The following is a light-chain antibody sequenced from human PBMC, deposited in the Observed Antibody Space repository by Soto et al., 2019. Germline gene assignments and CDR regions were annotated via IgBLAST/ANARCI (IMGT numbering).Light chain of an antibody. Sequence: QSALTQPRSVSGSPGQSVTISCTGTSSDVGNYNYVSWYQHHPGKAPKLMISDVSKRPSGVPDRFSGSKSGNTASLTISGLQPEDEADYYCCSFAGSPYVFGTGTKVTVL. V-gene: IGLV2-11*01. J-gene: IGLJ1*01. CDR3: CSFAGSPYV. CDR1: SSDVGNYNY. CDR2: DVS.